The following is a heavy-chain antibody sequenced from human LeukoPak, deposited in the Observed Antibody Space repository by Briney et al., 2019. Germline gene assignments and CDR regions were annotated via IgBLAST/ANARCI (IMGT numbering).Heavy chain of an antibody. CDR3: ARRAGAYSHPYDY. CDR2: IYSDNT. Sequence: GGSLRLSCTVSGFTVSSNSMGWVRQAPGKGLEWVSFIYSDNTHYSDSVKGRFTISRDNSKNTLYLQMNSLRAEDTDVYYCARRAGAYSHPYDYWGQGTLVTVSS. CDR1: GFTVSSNS. D-gene: IGHD4/OR15-4a*01. V-gene: IGHV3-53*01. J-gene: IGHJ4*02.